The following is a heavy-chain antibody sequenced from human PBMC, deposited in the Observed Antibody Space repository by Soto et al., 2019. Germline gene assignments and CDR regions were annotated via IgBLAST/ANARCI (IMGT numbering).Heavy chain of an antibody. V-gene: IGHV3-30*18. CDR1: GFTFSSYG. Sequence: GGSLRLSCAASGFTFSSYGMHWVRQAPGKGLEWVAVISYDGSNKYYADSVKGRFTISRDNSKNTLYLQMNSLRAEDTAVYYCAKNTYYYGSGSYYNPIYYYYGMDVWGQGTTVTVSS. CDR2: ISYDGSNK. D-gene: IGHD3-10*01. J-gene: IGHJ6*02. CDR3: AKNTYYYGSGSYYNPIYYYYGMDV.